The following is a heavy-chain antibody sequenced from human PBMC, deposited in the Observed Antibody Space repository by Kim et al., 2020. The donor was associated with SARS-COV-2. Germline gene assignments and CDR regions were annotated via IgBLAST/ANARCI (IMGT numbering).Heavy chain of an antibody. J-gene: IGHJ6*02. CDR3: ARSGGKGSSQPLRFYFYAMDV. CDR1: GFTFSSYW. D-gene: IGHD3-10*01. Sequence: GGSLRLSCEASGFTFSSYWMSWLRQAPGKGLEWLANIKQDGRERYFLDSVKGRFSISRDNAKNLLSLQMNNLGAEDTAVYYCARSGGKGSSQPLRFYFYAMDVWGQGTTVTVS. V-gene: IGHV3-7*01. CDR2: IKQDGRER.